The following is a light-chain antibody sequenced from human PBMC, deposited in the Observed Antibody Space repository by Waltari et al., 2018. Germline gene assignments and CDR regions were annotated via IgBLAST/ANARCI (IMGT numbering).Light chain of an antibody. CDR3: QKYYGTPPT. J-gene: IGKJ1*01. V-gene: IGKV4-1*01. CDR2: WAS. Sequence: DIVMTQSPDSLAVSLGERATINCKSIQNVLYISNNKNYLAWNQQKPGQPPKLLIYWASTRESGVPDRFSGSGSGTDFTLTISSLQAEDVAVYYCQKYYGTPPTFGQGTKVEIK. CDR1: QNVLYISNNKNY.